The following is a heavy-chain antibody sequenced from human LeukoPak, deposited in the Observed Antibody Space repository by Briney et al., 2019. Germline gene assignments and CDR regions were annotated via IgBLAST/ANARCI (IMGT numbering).Heavy chain of an antibody. CDR1: GYSFTSYN. CDR3: ARGTSRRDRGSGDPDY. V-gene: IGHV1-46*01. Sequence: ASVKVSCKTSGYSFTSYNLHWVRQAPGQRLGWMGIIKPSGGNTNYAQKFQGRVTMTRDTSTSTVYMELSRLRSDDTAVYYCARGTSRRDRGSGDPDYWGQGTLVTVSS. J-gene: IGHJ4*02. CDR2: IKPSGGNT. D-gene: IGHD3-10*01.